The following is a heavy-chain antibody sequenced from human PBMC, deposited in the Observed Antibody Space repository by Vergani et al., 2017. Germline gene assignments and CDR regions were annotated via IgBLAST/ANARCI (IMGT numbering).Heavy chain of an antibody. V-gene: IGHV4-34*01. Sequence: QVQLQQWGAGLLKPSETLSLTCAVYGGSFSGYYWSWIRQPPGKGLEWMGEINHSGSTNYNPSLKSRVTISVDTSTNQCSLKLSSVTAAATAVYYCARGPSGYSYRLTRAYYFDYWGQGTLVTVSS. CDR2: INHSGST. CDR1: GGSFSGYY. J-gene: IGHJ4*02. CDR3: ARGPSGYSYRLTRAYYFDY. D-gene: IGHD5-18*01.